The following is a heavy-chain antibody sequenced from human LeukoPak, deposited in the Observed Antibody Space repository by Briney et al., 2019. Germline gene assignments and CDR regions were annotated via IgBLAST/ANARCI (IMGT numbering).Heavy chain of an antibody. D-gene: IGHD6-13*01. CDR3: AREGFTDSSSSGWFDP. V-gene: IGHV4-4*02. J-gene: IGHJ5*02. CDR2: IYHSGST. CDR1: GGSISSSNW. Sequence: SETLSLTCAVSGGSISSSNWWSWVRQPPGKGLEWIGEIYHSGSTNYNPSLKSRVTISVDKSKNQFSLKLSSVTAADTAVYYCAREGFTDSSSSGWFDPWGQGTLVTVSS.